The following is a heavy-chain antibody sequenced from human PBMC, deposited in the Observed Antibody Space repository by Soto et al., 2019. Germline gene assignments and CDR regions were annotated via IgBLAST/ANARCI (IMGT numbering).Heavy chain of an antibody. CDR2: IVVGIGNT. Sequence: SVEVSFKASCFTFTSSAVQWVRQARVQRLEWIGWIVVGIGNTNYAQKFQERVTITRDMSTSTAYMELSSLRSEDTAVYYCEADKAVVAQPESFDIWGQGTMVTVSS. CDR3: EADKAVVAQPESFDI. CDR1: CFTFTSSA. J-gene: IGHJ3*02. V-gene: IGHV1-58*01. D-gene: IGHD2-15*01.